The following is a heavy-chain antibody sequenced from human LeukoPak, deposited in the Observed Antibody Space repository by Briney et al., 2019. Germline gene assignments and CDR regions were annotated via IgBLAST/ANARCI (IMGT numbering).Heavy chain of an antibody. CDR1: GGSISSYF. Sequence: SETLSLICTVSGGSISSYFWNWIRQPPGKEHESVRYISYSASPTYNPSLKSRITISLDTSKKQFSLRLSSVTAADTAVYYCASSQITMVRGIIMLDAFDVWGQGTMVTVSS. CDR2: ISYSASP. J-gene: IGHJ3*01. CDR3: ASSQITMVRGIIMLDAFDV. V-gene: IGHV4-59*01. D-gene: IGHD3-10*01.